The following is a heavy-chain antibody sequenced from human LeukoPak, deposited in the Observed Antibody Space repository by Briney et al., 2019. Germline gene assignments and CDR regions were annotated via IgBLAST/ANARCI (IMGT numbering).Heavy chain of an antibody. CDR1: GGSISSSNW. CDR3: ARVWGCSSTSCFPYWYFDL. Sequence: SGTLSLTCAVSGGSISSSNWWSWVRQPPGKGLEWIGEIYHSGSTNYNPSLKSRVTISVDKSRNQFSLKLSSVTAADTAVYYCARVWGCSSTSCFPYWYFDLWGRGTLVTVSS. CDR2: IYHSGST. D-gene: IGHD2-2*01. J-gene: IGHJ2*01. V-gene: IGHV4-4*02.